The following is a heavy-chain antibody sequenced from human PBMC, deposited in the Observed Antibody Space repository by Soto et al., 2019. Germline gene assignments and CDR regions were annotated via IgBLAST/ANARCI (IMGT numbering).Heavy chain of an antibody. CDR2: IWYDGSNK. Sequence: QVQLVESGGGVVQPGRSLRLSCAASGFTFSSYGMHWVRQAPGKGLEWVAVIWYDGSNKYYADSVKGRFTISRDNSKNTLYLKMNSLRAEDTDVYYCARDRAGGDSSGYYSPYYYYGMDVWGQGTTVTVSS. J-gene: IGHJ6*02. V-gene: IGHV3-33*01. CDR1: GFTFSSYG. CDR3: ARDRAGGDSSGYYSPYYYYGMDV. D-gene: IGHD3-22*01.